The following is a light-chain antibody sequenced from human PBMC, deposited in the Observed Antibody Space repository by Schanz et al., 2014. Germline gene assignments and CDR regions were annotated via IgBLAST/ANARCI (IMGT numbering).Light chain of an antibody. V-gene: IGKV1-5*01. J-gene: IGKJ2*01. Sequence: DIQMTQSPSTLSASVGDRVTITCRASQSISSWLAWYQQKPGKAPKVLISDASSLESGVPSRFSGSGSGTEFTLTISSLQPDDFATYYCQQYNSYSMYTFGQGTKLEI. CDR2: DAS. CDR1: QSISSW. CDR3: QQYNSYSMYT.